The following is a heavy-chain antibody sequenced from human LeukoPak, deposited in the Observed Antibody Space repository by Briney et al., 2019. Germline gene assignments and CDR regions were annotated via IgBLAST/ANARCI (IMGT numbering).Heavy chain of an antibody. Sequence: ASETLSLTCTVSGGSISSGGYYWSWIRQPPGKGLEWIGSIYYSGSTYYNPSLKSRVTISVDTSKNQFSLKLSSVTAADTAVYYCATRDILTGYPKGAFDIWGQGTMVTVSS. D-gene: IGHD3-9*01. CDR2: IYYSGST. V-gene: IGHV4-30-2*05. CDR3: ATRDILTGYPKGAFDI. CDR1: GGSISSGGYY. J-gene: IGHJ3*02.